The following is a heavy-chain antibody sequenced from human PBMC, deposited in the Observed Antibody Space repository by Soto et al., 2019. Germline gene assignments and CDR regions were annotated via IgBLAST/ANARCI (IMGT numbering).Heavy chain of an antibody. D-gene: IGHD6-13*01. J-gene: IGHJ5*02. V-gene: IGHV4-39*02. CDR1: GGSISSGGYY. CDR3: AKDRVSSSWYSGFEP. Sequence: SETLSLTCTVSGGSISSGGYYWGWIRQHPGKGLEWIGCIYYSGSTYYNPSLKSRVTISVDTSKNQFSLKLSSVTAAGTAVYYCAKDRVSSSWYSGFEPWGQGTLVTVSS. CDR2: IYYSGST.